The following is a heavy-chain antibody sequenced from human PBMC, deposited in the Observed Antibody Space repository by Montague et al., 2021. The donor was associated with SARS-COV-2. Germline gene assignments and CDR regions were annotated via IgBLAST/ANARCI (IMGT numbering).Heavy chain of an antibody. CDR2: IDWDDDK. D-gene: IGHD1-26*01. Sequence: PALVKPTQTLTLTCTFSGSSLSTSGMCVSWIRQPPGKALEWLARIDWDDDKYYSTSLKTRLTISKDTSKNQVVLTMTNMDPVDTAMYYCAREIAGATVLDYWGQGTLVTVSS. CDR1: GSSLSTSGMC. CDR3: AREIAGATVLDY. V-gene: IGHV2-70*11. J-gene: IGHJ4*02.